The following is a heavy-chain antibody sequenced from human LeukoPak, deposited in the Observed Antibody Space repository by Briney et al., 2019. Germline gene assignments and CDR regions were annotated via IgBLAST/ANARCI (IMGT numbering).Heavy chain of an antibody. D-gene: IGHD4-17*01. CDR3: AKERIMGTVTTRVDY. CDR1: GFTFSTYA. Sequence: GGSLRLSCAASGFTFSTYAMTWVRQAPGKGLEWVSTFSRTAGNTYYADSVKGRFSISRDTSKNTLYVQMNSLRAEDTAVYYCAKERIMGTVTTRVDYWGQGTLVTVSS. V-gene: IGHV3-23*01. J-gene: IGHJ4*02. CDR2: FSRTAGNT.